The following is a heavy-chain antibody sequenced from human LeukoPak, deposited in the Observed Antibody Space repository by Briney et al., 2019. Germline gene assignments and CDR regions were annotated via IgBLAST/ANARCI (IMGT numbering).Heavy chain of an antibody. CDR3: ARARNELYYGGNSNDAFDI. CDR1: GYTLTELS. Sequence: ASMKVSCKVSGYTLTELSMHWVRQAPGKGLEWMGGFDPEDGETIYAQKFQGRVTMTEDTSTDTAYMELSSLRSEDTAVYYCARARNELYYGGNSNDAFDIWGQGTMVTVSS. J-gene: IGHJ3*02. D-gene: IGHD4-23*01. CDR2: FDPEDGET. V-gene: IGHV1-24*01.